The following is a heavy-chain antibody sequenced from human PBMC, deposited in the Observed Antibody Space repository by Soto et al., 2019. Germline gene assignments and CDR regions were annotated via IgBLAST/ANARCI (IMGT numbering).Heavy chain of an antibody. CDR2: IYTALGT. J-gene: IGHJ5*02. V-gene: IGHV3-53*02. D-gene: IGHD2-2*01. CDR1: GFTVSNTY. Sequence: EVQLVETGGGLIKPGGSLRLSCAASGFTVSNTYMTWVRQPPGKGLECVSVIYTALGTNYADSVKSRFIISRDNSKNTLYLQMNSLSAEDAAVYYCARALPVAKGGFDPWGQGTLVTVSS. CDR3: ARALPVAKGGFDP.